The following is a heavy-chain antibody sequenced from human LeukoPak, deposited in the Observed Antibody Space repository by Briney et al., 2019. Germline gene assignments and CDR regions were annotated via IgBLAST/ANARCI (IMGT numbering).Heavy chain of an antibody. CDR1: GGSISTRIYY. Sequence: SETLSPTCAVSGGSISTRIYYWGWIRQPPGKGLEWIGTIYYTGSTYYNPSLKSRVTISVDTSKNQFSLKLSSVTAADTAVYYCARLTRSYFDYWGQGTLVTVSS. CDR2: IYYTGST. J-gene: IGHJ4*02. CDR3: ARLTRSYFDY. V-gene: IGHV4-39*01.